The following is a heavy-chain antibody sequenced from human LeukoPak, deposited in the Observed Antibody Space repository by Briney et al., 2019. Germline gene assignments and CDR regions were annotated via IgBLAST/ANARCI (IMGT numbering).Heavy chain of an antibody. J-gene: IGHJ4*02. CDR2: MYHTGSG. CDR1: GVSVSSNY. Sequence: PSETLSLTCTVSGVSVSSNYWIWIRQAPGKGREGIGYMYHTGSGNYNPSLKSRVTISVDTSKNQFSLKLRSVTAADTAVYYCARSGYGEGYFDYWRQRTLVTVSS. CDR3: ARSGYGEGYFDY. V-gene: IGHV4-59*08. D-gene: IGHD5-12*01.